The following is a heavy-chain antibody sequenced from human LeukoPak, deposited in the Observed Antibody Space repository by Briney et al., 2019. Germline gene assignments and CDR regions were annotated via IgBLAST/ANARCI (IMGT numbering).Heavy chain of an antibody. CDR2: ISYDGSNK. CDR1: GFTFDDYA. D-gene: IGHD6-13*01. J-gene: IGHJ4*02. CDR3: AKDTLAGAAGNYFDY. Sequence: GGSLRLSCAASGFTFDDYAMHWVRRAPGKGLEWVAVISYDGSNKYYADSVKGRFTTSRDNSKNTLYLQMNSLRAEDTAVYYCAKDTLAGAAGNYFDYWGQGTLVTVSS. V-gene: IGHV3-30*18.